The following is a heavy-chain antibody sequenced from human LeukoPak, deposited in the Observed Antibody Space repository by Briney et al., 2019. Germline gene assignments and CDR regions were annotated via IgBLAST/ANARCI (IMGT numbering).Heavy chain of an antibody. CDR2: INGDGSGT. CDR3: ARDFYDGFALDY. Sequence: PGGSLRLSCEASEFSFTTYWMHWVRQVPGKGLVWVSRINGDGSGTTYADSVKGRFTISRDNARNSLYLQTDNLRAEDTGVYYCARDFYDGFALDYWGQGTLVTVSS. D-gene: IGHD2/OR15-2a*01. CDR1: EFSFTTYW. V-gene: IGHV3-74*01. J-gene: IGHJ4*02.